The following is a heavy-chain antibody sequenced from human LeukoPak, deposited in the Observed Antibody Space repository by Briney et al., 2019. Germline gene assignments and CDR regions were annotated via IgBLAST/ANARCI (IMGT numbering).Heavy chain of an antibody. D-gene: IGHD1-26*01. CDR2: IKTDGSIT. Sequence: GGSLRLSCAASGFSFSVYWMHWVRQAPGKGPVWVSRIKTDGSITDYADSVKGRFTISRDNAKNSLYLQMNSLRAEDTTVYYCARGRLKVGATRDGYDYWGQGTLVTVSS. CDR1: GFSFSVYW. V-gene: IGHV3-74*01. J-gene: IGHJ4*02. CDR3: ARGRLKVGATRDGYDY.